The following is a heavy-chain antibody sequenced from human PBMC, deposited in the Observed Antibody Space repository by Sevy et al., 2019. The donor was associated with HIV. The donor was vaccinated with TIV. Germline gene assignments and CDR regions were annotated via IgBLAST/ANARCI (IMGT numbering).Heavy chain of an antibody. CDR2: ISGSDSTI. Sequence: GGSLRLSCAASGFTFSDYYMSWIRQAPGKGLEWISYISGSDSTIYDADSVKGRFTISRDNAKNSLYLQMNSLRPEDTAVYYCARDHVKDGDLGDYYYYAMDVWGQGTTVTVSS. CDR3: ARDHVKDGDLGDYYYYAMDV. D-gene: IGHD4-17*01. V-gene: IGHV3-11*01. J-gene: IGHJ6*02. CDR1: GFTFSDYY.